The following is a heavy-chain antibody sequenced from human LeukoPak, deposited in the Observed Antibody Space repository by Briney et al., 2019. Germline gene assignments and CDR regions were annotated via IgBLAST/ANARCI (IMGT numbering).Heavy chain of an antibody. D-gene: IGHD2-8*01. Sequence: PSETLSLTCTVSGGSISSSSYYWGWIRQPPGKGLEWIGSIYYSGNTYYNPSLKSRVTISVDTSKNQFSLKLSSVTAADTAVYYCARYDPENMLDAFDIWGQGTMVTVSS. CDR3: ARYDPENMLDAFDI. CDR2: IYYSGNT. CDR1: GGSISSSSYY. V-gene: IGHV4-39*01. J-gene: IGHJ3*02.